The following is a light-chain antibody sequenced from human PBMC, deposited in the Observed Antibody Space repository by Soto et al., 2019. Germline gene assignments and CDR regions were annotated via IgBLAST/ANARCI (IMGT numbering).Light chain of an antibody. CDR2: DAA. J-gene: IGKJ2*01. Sequence: DIQMTQSPSSLSASVGDRVTITCQASQDISNSLSWYQQKPGKAPKLLITDAATLEAGVPSRFSGSGSAKVFTFTISRLQPEDIAKYFCLQHDNVPTFGQGTKLEIK. CDR1: QDISNS. CDR3: LQHDNVPT. V-gene: IGKV1-33*01.